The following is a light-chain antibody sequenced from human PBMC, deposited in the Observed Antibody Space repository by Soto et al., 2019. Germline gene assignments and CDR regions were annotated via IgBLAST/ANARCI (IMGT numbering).Light chain of an antibody. J-gene: IGKJ4*01. CDR2: GAS. Sequence: EIVMTQSPATLSVSPGDGATLSCRASQSVDSNLAWYQQKPGQTPRLLIYGASTRPTGIPARFSGSGSGTAFTLTIISLQSEDSAVYYCQQSNDWPLTYGGGTKVEIK. V-gene: IGKV3D-15*01. CDR1: QSVDSN. CDR3: QQSNDWPLT.